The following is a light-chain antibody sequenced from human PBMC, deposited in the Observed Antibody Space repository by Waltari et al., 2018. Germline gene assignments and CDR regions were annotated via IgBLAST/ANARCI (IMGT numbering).Light chain of an antibody. V-gene: IGLV2-23*01. Sequence: QSALTQPASVSGSPGQSITISCTGTSSDVGSYNLVSWYQQHPGKAPKPMSYEGSKRPSGVSNRCSGSQAGNTASLTISGLQADDEADYYCCSYAPSSTVWVFGGGTKLTVL. CDR2: EGS. CDR1: SSDVGSYNL. J-gene: IGLJ3*02. CDR3: CSYAPSSTVWV.